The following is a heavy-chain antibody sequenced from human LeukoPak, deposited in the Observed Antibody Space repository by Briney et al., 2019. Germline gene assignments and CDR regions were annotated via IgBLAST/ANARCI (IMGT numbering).Heavy chain of an antibody. CDR3: VRSAFHAGSGNYYDY. D-gene: IGHD3-22*01. CDR1: GFTFSSYW. Sequence: GGSLRLSCAASGFTFSSYWMHWVRQAPGKGLVWVSRINSDASSTSYADSVKGRFTISRDNAENTLYLQMNSLRVEDTAVYYCVRSAFHAGSGNYYDYWGQGTLVTVSS. V-gene: IGHV3-74*01. J-gene: IGHJ4*02. CDR2: INSDASST.